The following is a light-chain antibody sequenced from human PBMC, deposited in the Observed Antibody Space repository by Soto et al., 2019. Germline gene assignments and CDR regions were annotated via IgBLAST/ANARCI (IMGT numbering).Light chain of an antibody. J-gene: IGKJ1*01. Sequence: DIQMTQSPSSLSASVGDTVTITCRASQSISLFLNWYQQKPGKAPKLLIYAASTLQSGVPSRFSGNGSGTDFTLTISSLQPDDFATYYCHQTDTIPETFGQGTKVEIK. CDR3: HQTDTIPET. V-gene: IGKV1-39*01. CDR2: AAS. CDR1: QSISLF.